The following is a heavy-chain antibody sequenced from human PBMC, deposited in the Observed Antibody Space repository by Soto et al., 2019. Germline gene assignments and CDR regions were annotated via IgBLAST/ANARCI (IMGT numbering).Heavy chain of an antibody. CDR2: VFWDDDK. Sequence: QITLKESGPPLVKPTQPLTLTCTFSGFSLSTSGVGVVWLRQPPGKALEWLGLVFWDDDKSYSPSLKSRLTITQYTSKNQVVLTMNNMDHVDIATYYCAHSSSRWPLGYWGQGALVTVSS. J-gene: IGHJ4*02. CDR1: GFSLSTSGVG. D-gene: IGHD4-17*01. CDR3: AHSSSRWPLGY. V-gene: IGHV2-5*02.